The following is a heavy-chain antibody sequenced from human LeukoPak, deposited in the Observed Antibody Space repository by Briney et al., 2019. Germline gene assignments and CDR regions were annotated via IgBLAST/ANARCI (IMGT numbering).Heavy chain of an antibody. V-gene: IGHV1-2*06. D-gene: IGHD3-9*01. Sequence: ASVKVSCKASGYTLSGYSMHWVRQAPGQGLEWMGRINANSGVTYYAQKFQGRVTMTSDTSITTAYMGLSRLRSDDTAVYYCARVSILTGYYKGDYWGQGTLVTVFS. CDR2: INANSGVT. J-gene: IGHJ4*02. CDR3: ARVSILTGYYKGDY. CDR1: GYTLSGYS.